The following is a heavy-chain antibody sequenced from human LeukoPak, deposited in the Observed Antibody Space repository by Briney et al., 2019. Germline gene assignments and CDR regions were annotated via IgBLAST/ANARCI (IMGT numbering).Heavy chain of an antibody. CDR3: ARGVASLDY. CDR1: GFTFSSYS. D-gene: IGHD2-15*01. J-gene: IGHJ4*02. CDR2: ISTGSNYL. V-gene: IGHV3-21*01. Sequence: PGGSLRLSCAASGFTFSSYSMNWVRQAPGKGLEWVSSISTGSNYLYYADSVKGRFTVSRDNARNSLCLQMNSLRAEDTAVYYCARGVASLDYWGQGTLVTVSS.